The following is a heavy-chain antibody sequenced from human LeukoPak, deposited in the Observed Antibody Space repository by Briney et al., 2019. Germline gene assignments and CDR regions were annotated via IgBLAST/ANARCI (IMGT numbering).Heavy chain of an antibody. J-gene: IGHJ3*02. CDR2: ISSSSSYI. Sequence: GGSLRLSCAASGFTFSSYSMNWVRQAPGKGLEWVSCISSSSSYIYYADSVKGRFTISRDNAKNSLYLQMNSLRAEDTAVYYCARDEKRMLDFQNAFDIWGQGTMVTVSS. CDR1: GFTFSSYS. V-gene: IGHV3-21*05. CDR3: ARDEKRMLDFQNAFDI. D-gene: IGHD3-3*01.